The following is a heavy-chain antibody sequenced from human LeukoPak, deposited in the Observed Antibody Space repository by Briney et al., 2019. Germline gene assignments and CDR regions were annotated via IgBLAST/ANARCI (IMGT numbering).Heavy chain of an antibody. J-gene: IGHJ1*01. CDR2: INAYNGNT. CDR1: GYTFTSYG. D-gene: IGHD2-2*01. V-gene: IGHV1-18*04. Sequence: ASVTVSCKSSGYTFTSYGISWVRQAPGQGLEWMGWINAYNGNTNYAQKLQGRVTMTTDTSTSTAYMELRSLRSDDTAVYYCARATVGYCSSTSCPEYFQHWGQGTLVTVSS. CDR3: ARATVGYCSSTSCPEYFQH.